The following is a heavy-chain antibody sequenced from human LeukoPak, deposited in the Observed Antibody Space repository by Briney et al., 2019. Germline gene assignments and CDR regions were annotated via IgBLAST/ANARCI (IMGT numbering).Heavy chain of an antibody. CDR2: IYYSGST. V-gene: IGHV4-38-2*02. J-gene: IGHJ4*02. D-gene: IGHD5-24*01. Sequence: PSETLSLTCTVSGYSISSGYYWGWIRQPPGKGLEWIGYIYYSGSTNYNPSLKSRVTISVDTSKNQFSLKLSSVTAADTAVYYCAREATMGNFDYWGQGTLVTVSS. CDR1: GYSISSGYY. CDR3: AREATMGNFDY.